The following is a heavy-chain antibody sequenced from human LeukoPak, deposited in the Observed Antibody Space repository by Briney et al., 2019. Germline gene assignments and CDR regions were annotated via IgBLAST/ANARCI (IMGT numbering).Heavy chain of an antibody. CDR2: IIPIFGTA. J-gene: IGHJ3*02. D-gene: IGHD3-22*01. V-gene: IGHV1-69*13. CDR1: GYTFTSYA. CDR3: ARRMGEYYYDSSGYYYPNSDAFDI. Sequence: ASAKVSCKASGYTFTSYAISWVRQAPGQGLEWMGGIIPIFGTANYAQKFQGRVTITADESTSTAYMELSSLRSEDTAVYYCARRMGEYYYDSSGYYYPNSDAFDIWGQGTMVTVSS.